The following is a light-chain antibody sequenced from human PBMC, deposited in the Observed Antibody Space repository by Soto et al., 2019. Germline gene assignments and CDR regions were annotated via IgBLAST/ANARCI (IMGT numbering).Light chain of an antibody. CDR3: QQYNNWPPWT. J-gene: IGKJ1*01. Sequence: EIVMTRSPNTLSMSPAERTSLTCIDIQSFSSNLAWYQQKPGQAPRLLIYGASTRATGIPARFSGSGSGTEFTLTISSLQSEDFAVYYCQQYNNWPPWTFGQGTKV. V-gene: IGKV3-15*01. CDR1: QSFSSN. CDR2: GAS.